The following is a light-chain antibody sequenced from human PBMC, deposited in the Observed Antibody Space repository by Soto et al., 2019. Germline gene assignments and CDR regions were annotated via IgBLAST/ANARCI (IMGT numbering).Light chain of an antibody. Sequence: EIVLTQSPGTLSLSPGERATLSCRASQSVSSSYLAWYQQKPGQAPRLLIYGASSRATGIPDKFSGSGSGTDFTLTISRLEPEVFAVYYCQQYGSSPMTFGRRTKVEIK. CDR1: QSVSSSY. V-gene: IGKV3-20*01. CDR3: QQYGSSPMT. CDR2: GAS. J-gene: IGKJ1*01.